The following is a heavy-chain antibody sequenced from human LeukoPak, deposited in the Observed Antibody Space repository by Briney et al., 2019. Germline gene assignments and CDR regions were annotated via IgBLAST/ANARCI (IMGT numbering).Heavy chain of an antibody. CDR2: INHSGST. CDR3: ARDGMTVYAFDI. CDR1: GGSFSGYY. D-gene: IGHD1-14*01. Sequence: SETLSLTCAVHGGSFSGYYWSWIRQPPGKGLEWIGEINHSGSTNYNPSLKSRVTISVDTSKNQFSLKLSSVTAADTAVYYCARDGMTVYAFDIWGQGTMVTVSS. J-gene: IGHJ3*02. V-gene: IGHV4-34*01.